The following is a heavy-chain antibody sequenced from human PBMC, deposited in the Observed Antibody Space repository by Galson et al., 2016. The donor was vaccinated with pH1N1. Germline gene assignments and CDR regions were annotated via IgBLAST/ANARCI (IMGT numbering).Heavy chain of an antibody. V-gene: IGHV1-3*04. J-gene: IGHJ6*02. D-gene: IGHD3-3*01. CDR1: GYSFTDYA. CDR3: ARGGVLRDFSSNSDPPGVDA. Sequence: SVKVSCKASGYSFTDYALNWVRQAPGQRLEWMGWINTANGNTRYLQKFQGRVTITRDTSASTAYMELSSLRSEDTAVYYCARGGVLRDFSSNSDPPGVDAWGQGTPVTVSS. CDR2: INTANGNT.